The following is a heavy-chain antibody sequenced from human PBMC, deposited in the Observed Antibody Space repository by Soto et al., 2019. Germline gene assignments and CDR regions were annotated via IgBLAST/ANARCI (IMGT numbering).Heavy chain of an antibody. Sequence: EVQLVESGGGLVQPGGSLRLSCAASGFTFSSYWMHWVRQAPGKGLVWVSRTNSDGSSTSYADSVKGRFTISRDNAKNTLYLQMNSLRAEDTAVYYCASAEAYFYGSGSPDYWGQGTLVTVSS. CDR2: TNSDGSST. CDR3: ASAEAYFYGSGSPDY. V-gene: IGHV3-74*01. J-gene: IGHJ4*02. CDR1: GFTFSSYW. D-gene: IGHD3-10*01.